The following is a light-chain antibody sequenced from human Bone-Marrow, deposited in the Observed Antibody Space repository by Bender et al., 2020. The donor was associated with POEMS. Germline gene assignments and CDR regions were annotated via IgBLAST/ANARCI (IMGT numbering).Light chain of an antibody. V-gene: IGLV1-44*01. CDR3: AVWDDSLNGWV. J-gene: IGLJ3*02. Sequence: QSVLTQPPSASGTPGQRVTISCSGGSSNIGAHAVNWYQHLPGTAPKLLIYSSHRRPSEVPDRFSGSRSGPSASLAISGLQSEDEAAYYCAVWDDSLNGWVFGGWTKLPVL. CDR1: SSNIGAHA. CDR2: SSH.